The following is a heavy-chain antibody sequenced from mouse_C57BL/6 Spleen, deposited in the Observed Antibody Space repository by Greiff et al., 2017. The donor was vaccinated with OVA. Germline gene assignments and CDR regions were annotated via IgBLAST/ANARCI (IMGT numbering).Heavy chain of an antibody. CDR3: ARDYDGSWFAY. CDR2: IDPSDSYT. D-gene: IGHD2-4*01. J-gene: IGHJ3*01. V-gene: IGHV1-50*01. Sequence: QVQLQQPGAELVKPGASVKLSCKASGNTFTSYWMQWVKQRPGQGLEWIGEIDPSDSYTNYNQKFKGKATLTVDTSSSTAYMQLSSLTSEDSAVYYCARDYDGSWFAYWGQGTLVTVSA. CDR1: GNTFTSYW.